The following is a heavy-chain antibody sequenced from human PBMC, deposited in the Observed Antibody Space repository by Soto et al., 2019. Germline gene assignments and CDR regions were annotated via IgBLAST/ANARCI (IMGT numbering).Heavy chain of an antibody. J-gene: IGHJ6*02. CDR2: ISGSGGST. CDR1: GFTFSSYA. CDR3: AKGSLPMVRGVVYYYYGMDV. V-gene: IGHV3-23*01. Sequence: GGSLRLSCAASGFTFSSYAMSWVRQAPGKGLEWVSAISGSGGSTYYADSVKGRFTISRDNSKNTLYLQMNSLRAEDTAVYYCAKGSLPMVRGVVYYYYGMDVWGQGTTVTVSS. D-gene: IGHD3-10*01.